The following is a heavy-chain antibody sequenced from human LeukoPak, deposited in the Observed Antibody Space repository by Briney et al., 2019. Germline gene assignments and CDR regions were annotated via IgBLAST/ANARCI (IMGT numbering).Heavy chain of an antibody. Sequence: GGSLRLSCEASGFPFSDYAMTWVRQAPGKGLEWVSSIKGRGGGSSYADSVKGRFTMTRDNSKSTLYLQMNSLRAGDTAVYFCGRDPNGDYVGAFEFWGQGTLVTVSS. CDR3: GRDPNGDYVGAFEF. D-gene: IGHD4-17*01. V-gene: IGHV3-23*01. J-gene: IGHJ3*01. CDR1: GFPFSDYA. CDR2: IKGRGGGS.